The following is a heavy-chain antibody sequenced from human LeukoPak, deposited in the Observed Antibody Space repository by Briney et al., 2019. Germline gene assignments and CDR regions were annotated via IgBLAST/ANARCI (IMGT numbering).Heavy chain of an antibody. CDR3: ARSMYSSSWYDLVFDY. D-gene: IGHD6-13*01. J-gene: IGHJ4*02. Sequence: SSETLSLTCTVSGGSISSSSYYWGWIRQPPGKGLEWIGSIYYSGSTHYNPSLKSRVTISVDTSKNQFSLKLSSVTAADTAVYYCARSMYSSSWYDLVFDYWGQGTLVTVSS. CDR2: IYYSGST. CDR1: GGSISSSSYY. V-gene: IGHV4-39*01.